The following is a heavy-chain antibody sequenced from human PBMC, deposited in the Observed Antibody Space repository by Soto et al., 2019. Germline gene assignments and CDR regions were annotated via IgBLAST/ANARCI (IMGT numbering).Heavy chain of an antibody. J-gene: IGHJ6*02. CDR2: ISYDGSNK. CDR3: ARDMGSGTYPYYYGMDV. CDR1: GFTVSSYA. D-gene: IGHD1-26*01. Sequence: GGSLRLSCAASGFTVSSYAMHWVRQAPGKGLEWVAVISYDGSNKYYADSVKGRFTISRDNSKNTLYLQMNSLRAEDTAVYYCARDMGSGTYPYYYGMDVWGQGTTVTVSS. V-gene: IGHV3-30-3*01.